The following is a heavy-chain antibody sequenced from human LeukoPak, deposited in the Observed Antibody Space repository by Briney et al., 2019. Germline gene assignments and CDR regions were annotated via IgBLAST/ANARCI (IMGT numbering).Heavy chain of an antibody. J-gene: IGHJ4*02. CDR2: IRYDGGYK. Sequence: GGSLRLSCAASGFTFSNSGMHWARQAPGKGLEWVAFIRYDGGYKYYADSVKGRFTISRDNSKNTLYLQMNSLRAEDTAVNYCAKDRGWELLFFDYWGQGTLVTVSS. CDR1: GFTFSNSG. CDR3: AKDRGWELLFFDY. V-gene: IGHV3-30*02. D-gene: IGHD1-26*01.